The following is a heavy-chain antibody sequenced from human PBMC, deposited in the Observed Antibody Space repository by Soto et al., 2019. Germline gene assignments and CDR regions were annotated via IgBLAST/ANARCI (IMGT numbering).Heavy chain of an antibody. D-gene: IGHD3-3*01. CDR2: ISSSSSTI. CDR1: GFTFSSNS. V-gene: IGHV3-48*02. Sequence: EVQVAESGGGLVQPGGSLRLSCAASGFTFSSNSMNWVRQAPGKGLEWISYISSSSSTIYADSVKGRFTISRDNAKNSLYLQMNSLREEDTVVYYCARVIWSGHLTSDLWGQGTLVTVSS. CDR3: ARVIWSGHLTSDL. J-gene: IGHJ5*02.